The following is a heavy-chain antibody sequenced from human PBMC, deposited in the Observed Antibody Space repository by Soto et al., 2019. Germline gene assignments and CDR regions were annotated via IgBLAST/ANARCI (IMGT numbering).Heavy chain of an antibody. Sequence: ASVKVSCKASGYTFTGYYMHWVRQAPGQGLEWMGIINPSGGSTSYAQKFQGRVTMTRDTSTSTVYMELSSLRSEDTAVYYCASLAVHDYGDYGDYYYYGMDVWGQGTTVTVSS. CDR2: INPSGGST. J-gene: IGHJ6*02. V-gene: IGHV1-46*01. D-gene: IGHD4-17*01. CDR1: GYTFTGYY. CDR3: ASLAVHDYGDYGDYYYYGMDV.